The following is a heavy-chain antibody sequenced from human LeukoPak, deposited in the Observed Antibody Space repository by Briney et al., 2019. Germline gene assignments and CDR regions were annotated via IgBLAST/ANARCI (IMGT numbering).Heavy chain of an antibody. J-gene: IGHJ4*02. CDR1: GFTFSSYE. Sequence: PGGSLRLSCVASGFTFSSYEVNWVRQAPGKGLEWVSYISTSGDSMYYADSVKGRFTISRDNVKNSLFLQMNSLRAEDTAVYYCARGSGFVFDYWGQGTLVIVSA. V-gene: IGHV3-48*03. CDR2: ISTSGDSM. D-gene: IGHD1-26*01. CDR3: ARGSGFVFDY.